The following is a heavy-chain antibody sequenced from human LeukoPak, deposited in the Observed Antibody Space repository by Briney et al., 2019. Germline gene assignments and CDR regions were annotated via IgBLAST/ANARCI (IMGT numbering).Heavy chain of an antibody. CDR3: ASSDGSGTPGPDWFDP. Sequence: SGGSLRLSCAASGFTFSNYAMTWVRQAPGKGLAWVSSISKSDGATYYADSVKGRFTISRDNSKTTVYLQMNSLRAEDTAVYYCASSDGSGTPGPDWFDPWGQGTLVTVSS. CDR1: GFTFSNYA. J-gene: IGHJ5*02. CDR2: ISKSDGAT. D-gene: IGHD3-10*01. V-gene: IGHV3-23*01.